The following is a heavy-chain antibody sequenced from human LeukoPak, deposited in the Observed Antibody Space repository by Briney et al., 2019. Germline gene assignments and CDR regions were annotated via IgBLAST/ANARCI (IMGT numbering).Heavy chain of an antibody. CDR2: ISWNSGSA. V-gene: IGHV3-9*01. CDR3: AKDRTYSGYDALDY. D-gene: IGHD5-12*01. Sequence: GRSLRLSCAASGFNFDDYSMHWIRQAPGKGLEWVSGISWNSGSAGYADPVKGRFTISRDNAKNSLYLQMNSLRTEDTALYYCAKDRTYSGYDALDYWGQGTLVTVSS. CDR1: GFNFDDYS. J-gene: IGHJ4*02.